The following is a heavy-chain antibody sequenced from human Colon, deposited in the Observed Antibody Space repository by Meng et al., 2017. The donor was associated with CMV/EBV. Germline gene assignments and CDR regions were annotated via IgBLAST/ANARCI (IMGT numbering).Heavy chain of an antibody. V-gene: IGHV4-39*07. D-gene: IGHD4-17*01. Sequence: QLHLPGSGPGLVKPSETLSLTCTVSGGSISSSTYYWGWIRQTQGKGLEWIGNIYYSGYTYYNPSLKSRLTISVDTSKNQFSLKLTSVTAADTAVYYCATDYGDYYFDRWGQGTLVTVSS. CDR2: IYYSGYT. CDR1: GGSISSSTYY. CDR3: ATDYGDYYFDR. J-gene: IGHJ4*02.